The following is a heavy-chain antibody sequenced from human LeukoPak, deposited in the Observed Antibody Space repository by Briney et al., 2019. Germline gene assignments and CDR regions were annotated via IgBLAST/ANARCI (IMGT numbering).Heavy chain of an antibody. CDR3: AKPRAVGATVYYFDY. J-gene: IGHJ4*02. CDR1: GFTFSSYA. Sequence: GGSLRLSCAASGFTFSSYAMSWVRQAPAKGLEWVSAISGSGGSTYYADSVKGRFTISRDNSKNTLYLQMNSLRAEDTAVYYCAKPRAVGATVYYFDYWGQGTLVTVSS. D-gene: IGHD1-26*01. V-gene: IGHV3-23*01. CDR2: ISGSGGST.